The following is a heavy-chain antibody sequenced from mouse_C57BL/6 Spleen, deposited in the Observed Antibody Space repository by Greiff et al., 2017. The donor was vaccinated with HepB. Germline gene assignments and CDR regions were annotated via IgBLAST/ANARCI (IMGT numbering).Heavy chain of an antibody. CDR3: ARGDRILYYFDY. V-gene: IGHV1-26*01. J-gene: IGHJ2*01. D-gene: IGHD1-1*02. CDR1: GYTFTDYY. CDR2: INPNNGGT. Sequence: EVQLQQSGPELVKPGASVKISCKASGYTFTDYYMNWVKQSHGKSLEWIGDINPNNGGTSYNQKFKGKATLTVDKSSSTAYMELRSLTSEDSAVYYCARGDRILYYFDYWGQGTTLTVSS.